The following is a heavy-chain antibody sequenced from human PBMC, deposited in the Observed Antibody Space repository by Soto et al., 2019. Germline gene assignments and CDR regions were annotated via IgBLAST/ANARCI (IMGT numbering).Heavy chain of an antibody. D-gene: IGHD4-17*01. CDR2: IYYSGST. CDR3: ARGRSVYGDYDWFDP. V-gene: IGHV4-31*03. J-gene: IGHJ5*02. CDR1: GGSISSGGYY. Sequence: PSDTLSLTCTVSGGSISSGGYYWSWIRQHPGKGLEWIGYIYYSGSTYYNPSLKSRVTISVDTSKNQFSLKLSSVTAADTAVYYCARGRSVYGDYDWFDPWGQGTLVTVSS.